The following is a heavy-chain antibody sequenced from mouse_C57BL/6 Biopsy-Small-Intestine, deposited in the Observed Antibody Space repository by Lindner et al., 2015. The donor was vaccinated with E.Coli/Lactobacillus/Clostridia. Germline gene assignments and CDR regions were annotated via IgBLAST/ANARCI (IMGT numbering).Heavy chain of an antibody. Sequence: SVKVSCKAFGYTFTNYFIHWLRQAPGQGLEWMGIMHPSSGSTRYAENFQGRVTMTSDTSTTRVYMDLSSLSYEDTAMYYCARDSGSSSSWYFFDYWGQGTLVSVSS. CDR2: MHPSSGST. CDR3: ARDSGSSSSWYFFDY. J-gene: IGHJ4*01. CDR1: GYTFTNYF. V-gene: IGHV1S61*01. D-gene: IGHD6-1*01.